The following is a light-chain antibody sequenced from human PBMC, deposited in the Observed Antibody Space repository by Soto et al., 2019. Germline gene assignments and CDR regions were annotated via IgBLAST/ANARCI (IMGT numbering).Light chain of an antibody. V-gene: IGKV3-11*01. CDR3: QPRSNWPPGLT. J-gene: IGKJ4*01. Sequence: EIVLTQSPATLSLSPGERATLSCRASQSVSSYLAWYQQKPGQAPRLLIYDASNRATGIPARFSGSGSGTDFPLTITGLEPEDFAVYYCQPRSNWPPGLTFGGGTKVEIK. CDR1: QSVSSY. CDR2: DAS.